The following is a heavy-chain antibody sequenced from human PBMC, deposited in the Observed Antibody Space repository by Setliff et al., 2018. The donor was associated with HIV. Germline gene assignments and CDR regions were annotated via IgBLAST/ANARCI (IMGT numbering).Heavy chain of an antibody. D-gene: IGHD7-27*01. J-gene: IGHJ4*02. V-gene: IGHV3-20*04. CDR2: INWNGGST. CDR3: ARDLNWGFDY. Sequence: GGSLRLSCAASGFTFDNYGMTWVRQAPGKGLEWVSGINWNGGSTGYADSVKGRFTISRDNAKNSLHLQMNSLRAEDTALYYCARDLNWGFDYWGQGTLVTVSS. CDR1: GFTFDNYG.